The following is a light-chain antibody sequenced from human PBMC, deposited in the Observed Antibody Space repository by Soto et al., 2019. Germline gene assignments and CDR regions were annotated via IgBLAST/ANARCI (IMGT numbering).Light chain of an antibody. V-gene: IGKV1-5*03. CDR1: QSISSW. CDR3: QQYNSYLWT. CDR2: KAS. Sequence: DIQMTQSPSTLSASVGDRVTITCRASQSISSWLAWYQQKPGKAPKLLIYKASSLKSGVPSRFGGSGSGTEFTLTISSLQPDDFATYYCQQYNSYLWTFGQGTKVEIK. J-gene: IGKJ1*01.